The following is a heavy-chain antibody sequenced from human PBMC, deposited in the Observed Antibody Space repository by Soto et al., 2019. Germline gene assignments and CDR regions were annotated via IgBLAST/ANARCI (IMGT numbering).Heavy chain of an antibody. V-gene: IGHV4-4*02. J-gene: IGHJ3*02. CDR2: IYHSGST. CDR1: GGSISSSNW. Sequence: QVQLQEAGPGLVKPSGTLSLTCAVSGGSISSSNWWSWVRQPPGKGLEWIGEIYHSGSTNYNPSLKSRVTISVDKSKNQFSRKLSSVTAADMAVYYCARPSSTGWRNDAFDIWGQGTMVTVSS. D-gene: IGHD3-9*01. CDR3: ARPSSTGWRNDAFDI.